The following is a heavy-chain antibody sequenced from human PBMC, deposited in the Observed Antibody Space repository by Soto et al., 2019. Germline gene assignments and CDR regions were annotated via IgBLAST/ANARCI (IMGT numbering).Heavy chain of an antibody. CDR3: ARAGDFPLTGAFDI. CDR1: GDSISSNNW. CDR2: IYHSGST. J-gene: IGHJ3*02. V-gene: IGHV4-4*02. D-gene: IGHD4-17*01. Sequence: SETLSLTCAVSGDSISSNNWWSWVRQPPGKGLEWIGEIYHSGSTNYNPSLRSRVTILVDKSKNQFSLKLNSVTAADTAVYYCARAGDFPLTGAFDIWGQGTTVTVSS.